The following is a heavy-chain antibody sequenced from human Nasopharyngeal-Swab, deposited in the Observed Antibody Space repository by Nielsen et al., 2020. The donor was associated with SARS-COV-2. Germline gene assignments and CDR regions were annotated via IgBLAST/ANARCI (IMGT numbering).Heavy chain of an antibody. Sequence: GESLKISCAASGFTFSSYGMHWVRQAPGKGLEWVAVIWYDGSNKYYADSVKGRFTISRDNSKNTLYLQMNSLRAEDTAVYYCAREKWELGGLDYWGQGTLVTVSS. CDR3: AREKWELGGLDY. CDR2: IWYDGSNK. J-gene: IGHJ4*02. D-gene: IGHD1-26*01. V-gene: IGHV3-33*01. CDR1: GFTFSSYG.